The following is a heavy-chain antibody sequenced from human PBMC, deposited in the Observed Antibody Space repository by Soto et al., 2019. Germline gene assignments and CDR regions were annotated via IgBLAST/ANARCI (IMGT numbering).Heavy chain of an antibody. V-gene: IGHV3-23*01. CDR2: ISGSGGST. CDR1: GFTFSSYA. CDR3: AKAGRGIAVAGLDYYYYYGMDV. Sequence: EVQLLESGGGLVQPGGSLRLSCAASGFTFSSYAMSWVRQAPGKGLEWVSAISGSGGSTYYADSVKGRFTISRDNSKNTLYLQMNSRRAEDTAVYYCAKAGRGIAVAGLDYYYYYGMDVWGQGTTVTVSS. J-gene: IGHJ6*02. D-gene: IGHD6-19*01.